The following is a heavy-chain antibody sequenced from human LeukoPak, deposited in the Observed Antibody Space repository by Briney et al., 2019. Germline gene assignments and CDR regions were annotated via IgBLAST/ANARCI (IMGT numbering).Heavy chain of an antibody. V-gene: IGHV3-20*04. J-gene: IGHJ4*02. CDR2: INWNGGST. D-gene: IGHD3-10*01. CDR3: TRDSQGSGIYSVDY. Sequence: GGSLRLSCAASGFTLDDYGMSWVRQAPGKGLEWVSGINWNGGSTGYADSVKGRFTISRDNAKNSLYLQMNSLRAEDTALYYCTRDSQGSGIYSVDYWGQGTLVTVSS. CDR1: GFTLDDYG.